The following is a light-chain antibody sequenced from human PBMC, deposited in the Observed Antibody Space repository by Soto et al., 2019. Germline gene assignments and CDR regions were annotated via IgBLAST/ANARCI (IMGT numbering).Light chain of an antibody. CDR2: AAS. J-gene: IGKJ5*01. Sequence: DIQLTQSPSFLSASVGDRVTITCRASQGISSYLAWYQQKPGKAPKVLIYAASNLQSGVPPRFSGSGSGTDFTLTISSLQPEDVATYFCQQSYRTPITFGQGTRLEI. CDR1: QGISSY. V-gene: IGKV1-39*01. CDR3: QQSYRTPIT.